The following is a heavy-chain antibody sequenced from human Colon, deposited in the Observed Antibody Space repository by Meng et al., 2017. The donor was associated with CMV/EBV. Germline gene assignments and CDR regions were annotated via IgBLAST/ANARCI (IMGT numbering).Heavy chain of an antibody. CDR2: FFYSGTT. CDR1: GGSISNYY. V-gene: IGHV4-59*01. D-gene: IGHD3-16*01. J-gene: IGHJ3*02. Sequence: SETLSLTCTVSGGSISNYYWNWIRQPPGKGLEWIGYFFYSGTTNYNSSLKSRVTISVDTSKNQFSLRLSSVTAADTAVYYCARDRGDSPLAVDAFDIWGQGTMVTVSS. CDR3: ARDRGDSPLAVDAFDI.